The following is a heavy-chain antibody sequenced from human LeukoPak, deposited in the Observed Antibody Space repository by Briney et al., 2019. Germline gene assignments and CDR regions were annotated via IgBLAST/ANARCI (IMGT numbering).Heavy chain of an antibody. CDR3: ARGGWDDYGDYGPRFDP. V-gene: IGHV4-34*01. D-gene: IGHD4-17*01. CDR1: GGSFSGYY. CDR2: INHSGST. J-gene: IGHJ5*02. Sequence: SETLSLTCAVYGGSFSGYYWSWIRRPPGKGLEWIGEINHSGSTNYNPSLKSRFTISVDTSKNQFSLKLSSVTAADTAVYYCARGGWDDYGDYGPRFDPWGQGTLVTVSS.